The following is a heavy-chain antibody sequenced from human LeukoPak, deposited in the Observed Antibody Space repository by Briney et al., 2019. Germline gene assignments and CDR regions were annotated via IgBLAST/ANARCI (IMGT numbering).Heavy chain of an antibody. CDR3: ATTYDILSGSAMGDY. V-gene: IGHV4-59*08. CDR2: LYYSGNT. J-gene: IGHJ4*02. CDR1: GGSISSYY. Sequence: KASETLSLTCTVSGGSISSYYWSWIRQPPGKGLEWIGYLYYSGNTNYNPSLKSRVTISVDTAKNQFSLRLTSVTAADTAVYYCATTYDILSGSAMGDYWGQGTLVTVSS. D-gene: IGHD3-10*01.